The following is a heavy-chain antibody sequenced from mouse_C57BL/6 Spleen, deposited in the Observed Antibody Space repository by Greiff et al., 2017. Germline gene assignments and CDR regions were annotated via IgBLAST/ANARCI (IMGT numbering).Heavy chain of an antibody. CDR2: ISGGGGNT. J-gene: IGHJ2*01. CDR3: ARQVYGSSYFDY. V-gene: IGHV5-9*01. CDR1: GFTFSSYT. Sequence: EVQVVESGGGLVKPGGSLKLSCAASGFTFSSYTMSWVRQTPEKRLEWVATISGGGGNTYYPDSVKGRFTISRDNAKNTLYLQMSRLRSEDPALYYCARQVYGSSYFDYWGQGTTLTVSS. D-gene: IGHD1-1*01.